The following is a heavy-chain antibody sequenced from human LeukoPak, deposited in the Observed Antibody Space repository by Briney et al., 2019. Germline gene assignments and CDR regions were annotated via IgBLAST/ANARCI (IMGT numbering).Heavy chain of an antibody. J-gene: IGHJ6*02. CDR2: IYYSGST. V-gene: IGHV4-59*01. CDR3: AREAYGGTSGMDV. D-gene: IGHD4-23*01. Sequence: SETLSLTCTVSRGSISSYYWSWIRQPPGKGLEWIGYIYYSGSTNYNPSLKSRVTISVDTSKNQFSLKLSPVTAADTAVYYCAREAYGGTSGMDVWGQGTTVTVSS. CDR1: RGSISSYY.